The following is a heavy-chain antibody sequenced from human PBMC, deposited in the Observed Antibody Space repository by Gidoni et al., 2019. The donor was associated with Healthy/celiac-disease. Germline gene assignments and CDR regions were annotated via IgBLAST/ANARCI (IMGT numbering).Heavy chain of an antibody. CDR2: INAGNGNT. J-gene: IGHJ4*02. CDR3: AREGSSGSYYPYYFDY. V-gene: IGHV1-3*01. CDR1: GYTFPSYA. Sequence: QVQLVQSGAAVKKPGASVKVSCKAFGYTFPSYAMHWVRQAPGQRLEWMGWINAGNGNTKDSQKFQGRVTITRDTSASTAYMELSSLRSEDTAVYYCAREGSSGSYYPYYFDYWGQGTLVTVSS. D-gene: IGHD3-10*01.